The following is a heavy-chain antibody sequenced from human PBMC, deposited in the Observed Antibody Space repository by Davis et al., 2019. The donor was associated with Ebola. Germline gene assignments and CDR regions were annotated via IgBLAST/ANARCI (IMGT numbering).Heavy chain of an antibody. CDR3: ARGIDSYGATFDY. J-gene: IGHJ4*02. D-gene: IGHD5-18*01. CDR2: IYYSGST. Sequence: MPGGSLRLSCTVSGGSISSYYWSWIRQPPGKGLEWIGYIYYSGSTNYNPSLKSRVSISVDTSKNQFSLKLSSVTAADTAVYYCARGIDSYGATFDYWGQGTLVTVSS. CDR1: GGSISSYY. V-gene: IGHV4-59*01.